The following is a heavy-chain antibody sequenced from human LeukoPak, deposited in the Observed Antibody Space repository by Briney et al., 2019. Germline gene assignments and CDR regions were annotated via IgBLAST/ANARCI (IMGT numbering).Heavy chain of an antibody. D-gene: IGHD6-13*01. J-gene: IGHJ4*02. CDR3: ARERGSSWYYFDS. V-gene: IGHV4-38-2*02. Sequence: PSETLSLTCTVSGDSISSGNYWGWIRQPPGKGLEWIGSIFHTGSTYYNLSLKSRVTISVDTSKNQFSLNLSSVTAADTAVYYCARERGSSWYYFDSWGQGTLVTVSS. CDR1: GDSISSGNY. CDR2: IFHTGST.